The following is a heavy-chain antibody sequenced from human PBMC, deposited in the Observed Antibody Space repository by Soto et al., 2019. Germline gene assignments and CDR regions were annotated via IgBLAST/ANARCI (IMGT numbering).Heavy chain of an antibody. V-gene: IGHV4-39*01. Sequence: QLQLQESGPGLVKPSETLSLTCTVSGDSISSSNHYWAWVRQPPGKGLEWIVSTYFRGNTFYSPSLRGRVTISVDTSMNQFSLKVNSVTAADTAVYFCARHGAWAPLDWGQGILVTVSS. CDR2: TYFRGNT. D-gene: IGHD3-16*01. CDR3: ARHGAWAPLD. CDR1: GDSISSSNHY. J-gene: IGHJ4*02.